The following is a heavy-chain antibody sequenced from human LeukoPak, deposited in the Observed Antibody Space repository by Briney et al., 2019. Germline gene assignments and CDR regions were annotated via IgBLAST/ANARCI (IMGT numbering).Heavy chain of an antibody. V-gene: IGHV1-24*01. CDR2: FDPEDGET. J-gene: IGHJ5*02. Sequence: ASVKVSCKVSGYTLTELSMHWVRQAPGKGLEWMGGFDPEDGETIYAQKFQGRVTMTEDISTDTAYMELSSLRSEDTAVYYCATSSFVVVPPNWFDPWGQGTLVTVSS. CDR3: ATSSFVVVPPNWFDP. D-gene: IGHD2-2*01. CDR1: GYTLTELS.